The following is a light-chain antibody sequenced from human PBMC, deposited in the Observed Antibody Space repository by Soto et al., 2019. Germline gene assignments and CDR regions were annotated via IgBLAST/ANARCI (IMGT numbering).Light chain of an antibody. J-gene: IGKJ5*01. CDR2: TIS. Sequence: DVVMTQSQLSLPVPLGQPASISCRSSQGLVLSDGNTYLSWFHQRPGQSPRRLIYTISDRASGVPDRFSGSGSGTDFALKSSRVEAEDVGVYYCMQGTHWPITFGQGTRLEI. V-gene: IGKV2-30*01. CDR3: MQGTHWPIT. CDR1: QGLVLSDGNTY.